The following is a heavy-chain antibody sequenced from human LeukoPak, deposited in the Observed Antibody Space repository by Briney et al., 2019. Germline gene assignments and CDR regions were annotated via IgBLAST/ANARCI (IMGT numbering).Heavy chain of an antibody. CDR2: IYYSGST. D-gene: IGHD2-15*01. Sequence: SETLSLTCTVSGGSVSSSGYYWGWIRQPPGKGLEWIGSIYYSGSTYYNPSLKSRVTISVDTSKNQFSLKLSSVTAADTAVYYCARDGWLDPEWYFDLWGRGTLVTVSS. V-gene: IGHV4-39*07. CDR3: ARDGWLDPEWYFDL. J-gene: IGHJ2*01. CDR1: GGSVSSSGYY.